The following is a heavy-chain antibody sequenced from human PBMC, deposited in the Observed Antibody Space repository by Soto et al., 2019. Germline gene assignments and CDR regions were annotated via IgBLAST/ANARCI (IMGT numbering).Heavy chain of an antibody. CDR3: TTLGPS. V-gene: IGHV3-15*07. J-gene: IGHJ5*02. CDR2: VKTKSEGETT. CDR1: GFTFGDAW. Sequence: EVQLVESGGGWVKPGGSLTLSCVASGFTFGDAWMNWVRQAAGKGLERVGHVKTKSEGETTDYAAPVKGRFTIWRDDSTNTLYLQMNSLKSEDTGKYFCTTLGPSWGQGTQVTVSS.